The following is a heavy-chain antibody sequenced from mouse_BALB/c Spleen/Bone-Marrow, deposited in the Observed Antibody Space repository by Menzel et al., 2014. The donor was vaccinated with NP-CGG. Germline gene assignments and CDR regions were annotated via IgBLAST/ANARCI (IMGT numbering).Heavy chain of an antibody. D-gene: IGHD1-1*01. V-gene: IGHV1-18*01. Sequence: EVQLQQSGPELVKPGASMKISCKASGYSFTGYTMNWVKQSHGKNLGWIGLINPYNGGTSYNQKFKGKATLTVDKSSSTAYMELLSLTSEDSAVYYCTRGGYYSSGTYFDYWGQGTTLTVSS. CDR1: GYSFTGYT. CDR2: INPYNGGT. CDR3: TRGGYYSSGTYFDY. J-gene: IGHJ2*01.